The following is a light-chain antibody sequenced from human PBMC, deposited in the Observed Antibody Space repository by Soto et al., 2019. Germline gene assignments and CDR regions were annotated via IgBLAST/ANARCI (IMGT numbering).Light chain of an antibody. Sequence: QSALPQPPSVSGSLGQSVPISCTGPSNDIGSFNRVSWYQQSPGTAPKLLIHEVSNRPSGVPDRFSGSKSGNTASLTISGLQPEDEADYYCTLYTGPGTYVFGTGTKLTVL. V-gene: IGLV2-18*01. CDR1: SNDIGSFNR. J-gene: IGLJ1*01. CDR3: TLYTGPGTYV. CDR2: EVS.